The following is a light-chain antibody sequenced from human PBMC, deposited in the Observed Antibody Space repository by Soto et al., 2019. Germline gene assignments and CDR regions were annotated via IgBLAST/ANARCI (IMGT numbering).Light chain of an antibody. V-gene: IGKV1-5*03. CDR3: QQSYSTLIT. CDR1: QSISSW. J-gene: IGKJ5*01. CDR2: KAS. Sequence: DIQMTQSPSTLSASVGDRVTIICRASQSISSWLAWYQQKPGKAPKLLIYKASSLESGVPSRFSGSGSGTDFTLTISSLQPEDFATYYCQQSYSTLITFGQGTRLEIK.